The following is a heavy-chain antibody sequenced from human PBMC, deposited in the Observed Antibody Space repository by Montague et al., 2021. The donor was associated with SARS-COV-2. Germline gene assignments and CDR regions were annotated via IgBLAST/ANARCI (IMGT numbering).Heavy chain of an antibody. CDR1: GFTFSTYP. D-gene: IGHD3-22*01. CDR2: ITASCIYI. V-gene: IGHV3-21*01. J-gene: IGHJ3*02. CDR3: TRDAFTMIIDAFNI. Sequence: SLRLPCAASGFTFSTYPMHWVRQAPGQGLEWVSSITASCIYIYYADSVKGRFTISRDNAKNSLYLQMNSLRAEDTAVYYCTRDAFTMIIDAFNIWGQGTKVTVYS.